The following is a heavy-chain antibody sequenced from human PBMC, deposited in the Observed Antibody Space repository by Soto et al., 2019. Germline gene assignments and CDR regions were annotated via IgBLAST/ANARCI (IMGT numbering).Heavy chain of an antibody. J-gene: IGHJ6*03. V-gene: IGHV3-23*01. CDR2: ISGSGGST. Sequence: GGSLRLSCAASGFPFSSYAMSWVRQAPGKGLEWVSAISGSGGSTYYADSVKGRFTISRDNSKNTLYLQMNSLRAEDTAVYYCAKLRLAASSYYHYMDVWGKGTTVTVSS. D-gene: IGHD2-15*01. CDR3: AKLRLAASSYYHYMDV. CDR1: GFPFSSYA.